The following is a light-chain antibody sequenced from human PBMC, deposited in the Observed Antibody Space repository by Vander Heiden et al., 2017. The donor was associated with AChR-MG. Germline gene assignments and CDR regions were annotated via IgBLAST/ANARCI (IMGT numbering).Light chain of an antibody. CDR2: DVS. CDR1: SSDVGGYNY. CDR3: SSYTSSSSWV. V-gene: IGLV2-14*03. J-gene: IGLJ3*02. Sequence: QPPLTQPASVSGSPGRSITISVTGTSSDVGGYNYVSWYQQHPGKAPKLMIYDVSNRPSGVSNRFSGSKSGNTASLTISGLQAEDEADYYCSSYTSSSSWVFGGGTKLTVL.